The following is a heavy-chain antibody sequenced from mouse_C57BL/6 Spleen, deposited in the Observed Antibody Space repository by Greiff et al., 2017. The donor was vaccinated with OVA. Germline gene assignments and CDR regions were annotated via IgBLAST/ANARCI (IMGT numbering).Heavy chain of an antibody. D-gene: IGHD2-13*01. V-gene: IGHV1-50*01. J-gene: IGHJ3*01. CDR1: GYTFTSYW. CDR3: ASRTTRTGFAY. Sequence: QVQLQQSGAELVKPGASVKLSCKASGYTFTSYWMQWVKQRPGQGLEWIGEIDPSDSYTNYNQKFKGKATLTVDTSSSTAYMQLSSLTSEDSAVYYCASRTTRTGFAYWGQGTLVTVSA. CDR2: IDPSDSYT.